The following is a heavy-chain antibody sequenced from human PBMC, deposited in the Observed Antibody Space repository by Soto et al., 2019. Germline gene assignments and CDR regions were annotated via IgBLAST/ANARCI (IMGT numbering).Heavy chain of an antibody. D-gene: IGHD3-22*01. CDR2: IYYSGST. CDR3: ATSKVTYYYDSSGSVGQFDP. J-gene: IGHJ5*02. Sequence: SETLSLTCTVSGGSISSYYWSRIRQPPGKGLEWIGYIYYSGSTNYNPSLKSRVTISVDTSKNQFSLKLSSVTAADTAVYYCATSKVTYYYDSSGSVGQFDPWGRGTLVTVSS. V-gene: IGHV4-59*01. CDR1: GGSISSYY.